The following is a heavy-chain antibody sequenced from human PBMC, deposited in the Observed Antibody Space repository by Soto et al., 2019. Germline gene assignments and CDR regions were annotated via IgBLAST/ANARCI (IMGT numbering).Heavy chain of an antibody. CDR1: GGSISSGGYY. J-gene: IGHJ4*02. V-gene: IGHV4-31*03. D-gene: IGHD3-22*01. Sequence: QVQLQESGPGLVKPSQTLSLTCTVSGGSISSGGYYWSWIRQHPGNGLEWIGYIYYSGSTYYNPFLNSRVTISVDTSKNQFSLKLSSVTAADTAVYYCARGIDSSGYYLDYWGQGTLVTVSS. CDR2: IYYSGST. CDR3: ARGIDSSGYYLDY.